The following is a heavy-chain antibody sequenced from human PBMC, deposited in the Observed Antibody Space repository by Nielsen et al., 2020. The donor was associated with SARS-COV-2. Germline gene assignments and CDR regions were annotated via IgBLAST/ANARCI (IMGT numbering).Heavy chain of an antibody. Sequence: GGSLRLSCAASGFTFDDYAMHWVRQAPGKGLEWVAVISYDGSNKYYADSVKGRFTISRDNSKNTLYLQMNSLRAEDTAVYYCARDEDSSSSSPLDYWGQGTLVTVSS. V-gene: IGHV3-30-3*01. CDR3: ARDEDSSSSSPLDY. J-gene: IGHJ4*02. D-gene: IGHD6-13*01. CDR1: GFTFDDYA. CDR2: ISYDGSNK.